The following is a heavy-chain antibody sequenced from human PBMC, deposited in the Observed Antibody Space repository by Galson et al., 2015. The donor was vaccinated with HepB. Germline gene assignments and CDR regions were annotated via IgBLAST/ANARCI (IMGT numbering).Heavy chain of an antibody. CDR3: ARLPGITPPYHITAAGTGY. CDR1: GFTFSSYS. CDR2: ISSSSSTI. J-gene: IGHJ4*02. D-gene: IGHD6-13*01. Sequence: SLRLSCAASGFTFSSYSMNWVRQAPGKGLEWVSYISSSSSTIYYADSVKGRFTISRDNAKNSLYLQMNSLRAEDTAVYYCARLPGITPPYHITAAGTGYWGQGTLVTVSS. V-gene: IGHV3-48*01.